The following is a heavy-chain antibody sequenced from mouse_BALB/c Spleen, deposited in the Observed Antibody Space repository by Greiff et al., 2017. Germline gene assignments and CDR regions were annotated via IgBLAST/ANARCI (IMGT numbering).Heavy chain of an antibody. J-gene: IGHJ1*01. CDR1: GYTFTNYW. CDR2: IYPGGGYT. V-gene: IGHV1-63*02. Sequence: QVQLQQSGAELVRPGTSVKISCKASGYTFTNYWLGWVKQRPGHGLEWIGDIYPGGGYTNYNEKFKGKATLTADTSSSTAYMQLSSLTSEDSAVYFGARYYYGSRGYFDVWGAGTTVTVSS. D-gene: IGHD1-1*01. CDR3: ARYYYGSRGYFDV.